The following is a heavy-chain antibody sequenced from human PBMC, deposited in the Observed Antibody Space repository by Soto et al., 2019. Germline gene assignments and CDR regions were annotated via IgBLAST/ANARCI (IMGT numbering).Heavy chain of an antibody. D-gene: IGHD3-10*01. CDR3: ATGDYYDSQSYMFRYDRFDP. Sequence: GASVKVSCKVSGYTLTELSMYWVQQAPGKGLEWMGGFDPEDGETIYAQKFQGRVTMTEDTSTDTAYMELSSLRSEDTAVYYCATGDYYDSQSYMFRYDRFDPWGQGTQVTVSS. V-gene: IGHV1-24*01. J-gene: IGHJ5*02. CDR2: FDPEDGET. CDR1: GYTLTELS.